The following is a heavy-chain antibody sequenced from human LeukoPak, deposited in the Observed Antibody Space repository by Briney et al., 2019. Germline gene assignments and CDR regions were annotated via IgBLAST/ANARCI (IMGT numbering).Heavy chain of an antibody. CDR2: ISGTGGST. Sequence: GGSLRLSCGTSGFTFRSYAMSWVRQAPGKGLDWVSGISGTGGSTYYADSVKGRFTVSRDNSKNTLYLQMNSLRVEDTAVYYCAKDSTDLLWFGELSIGGMDVWGQGTTVTVSS. CDR1: GFTFRSYA. V-gene: IGHV3-23*01. J-gene: IGHJ6*02. CDR3: AKDSTDLLWFGELSIGGMDV. D-gene: IGHD3-10*01.